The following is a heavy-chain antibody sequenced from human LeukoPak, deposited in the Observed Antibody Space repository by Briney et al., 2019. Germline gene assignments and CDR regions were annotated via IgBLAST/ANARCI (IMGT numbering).Heavy chain of an antibody. CDR3: ASSITIFGVVTYFAY. J-gene: IGHJ4*02. CDR2: IYYSGST. D-gene: IGHD3-3*01. Sequence: PSETLSLTCTVSGGSISSYYWSWIRQPPGKGLEWIGYIYYSGSTNYNPSLKSRVTISVDTSKNQFSLKLSSVTAADTAVYYCASSITIFGVVTYFAYWGQGTLVTVSS. CDR1: GGSISSYY. V-gene: IGHV4-59*01.